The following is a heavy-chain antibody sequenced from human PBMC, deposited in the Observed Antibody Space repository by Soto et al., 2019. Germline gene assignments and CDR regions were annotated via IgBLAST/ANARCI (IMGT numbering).Heavy chain of an antibody. D-gene: IGHD1-1*01. CDR2: IDPSNSYI. Sequence: GESLKISCHGSGYRFTTHWITWVSQTHGKVLEWMGRIDPSNSYINYSPSFQGHVTISVDRSISTAYLQWSSLEASDNAIYYCARRLSGPKEEYNAYYFDGLDVWGQGTKVTVSS. J-gene: IGHJ6*02. V-gene: IGHV5-10-1*01. CDR1: GYRFTTHW. CDR3: ARRLSGPKEEYNAYYFDGLDV.